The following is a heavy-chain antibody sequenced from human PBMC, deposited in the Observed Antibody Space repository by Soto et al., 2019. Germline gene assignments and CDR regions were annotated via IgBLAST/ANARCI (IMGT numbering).Heavy chain of an antibody. Sequence: GGSLRLSCAASGFTFSSYSMNWVRQAPGKGLEWVSYISRSSSTIYYADSVKGRFIISRDNAKNSLYLQMNSLRDEDTAVYYCGRDQLYYYDSSGYYDYWGQGTLVTVSS. V-gene: IGHV3-48*02. CDR1: GFTFSSYS. J-gene: IGHJ4*02. CDR2: ISRSSSTI. CDR3: GRDQLYYYDSSGYYDY. D-gene: IGHD3-22*01.